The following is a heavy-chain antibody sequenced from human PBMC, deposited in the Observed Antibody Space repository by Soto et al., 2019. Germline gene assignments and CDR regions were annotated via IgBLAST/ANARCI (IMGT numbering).Heavy chain of an antibody. D-gene: IGHD3-22*01. CDR2: ISYDGSNK. CDR3: AKPYDSSGYYYFDY. J-gene: IGHJ4*02. Sequence: GGSLRLSCAASGFTFSSYGMHWVRQAPGKGLEWVAVISYDGSNKYYADSVKGRFTISRDNSKNTLYLQMNSLRAEDTAVYYCAKPYDSSGYYYFDYWGQGTLVTVSS. CDR1: GFTFSSYG. V-gene: IGHV3-30*18.